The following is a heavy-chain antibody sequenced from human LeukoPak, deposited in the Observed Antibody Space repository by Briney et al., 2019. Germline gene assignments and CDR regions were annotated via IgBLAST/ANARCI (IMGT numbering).Heavy chain of an antibody. J-gene: IGHJ4*02. CDR2: ISYSGTS. Sequence: SQTLSLTCAVSGGSLSCGGYFWGWIRQYPGKGLEWLGCISYSGTSYYNPSLKSRVTISVDTSRHQFSLELSSVTAADTAVYFCARERRDGPNYSDFWGQGALVTVSS. CDR3: ARERRDGPNYSDF. V-gene: IGHV4-31*11. CDR1: GGSLSCGGYF. D-gene: IGHD5-24*01.